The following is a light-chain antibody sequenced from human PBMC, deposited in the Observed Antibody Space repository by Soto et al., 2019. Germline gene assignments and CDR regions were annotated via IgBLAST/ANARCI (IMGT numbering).Light chain of an antibody. V-gene: IGLV1-40*01. CDR1: SSNIGAGYH. J-gene: IGLJ2*01. CDR2: DNI. CDR3: QSYDISLNNGGV. Sequence: QPVLTQPPSVSGAPGQTITISCTGRSSNIGAGYHVHWYQQLPGAAPRLLIYDNIHRPSGVPDRFSGSKSGTSASLAITGLQAEDEADYYCQSYDISLNNGGVFGGGTQLTVL.